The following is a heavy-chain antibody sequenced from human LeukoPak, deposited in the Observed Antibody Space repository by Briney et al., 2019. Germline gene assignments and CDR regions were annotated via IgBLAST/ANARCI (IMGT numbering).Heavy chain of an antibody. V-gene: IGHV3-21*01. J-gene: IGHJ4*02. Sequence: PGGSLRLSCAASGFTFSSCSMNWVRQAPGKGLEWVSSISSSSSYIYYADSVKGRFTISRDNAKNSLYLQMSSLRAEDTAVYYCARADWNDVRGDWGQGTLVTVSS. D-gene: IGHD1-1*01. CDR3: ARADWNDVRGD. CDR2: ISSSSSYI. CDR1: GFTFSSCS.